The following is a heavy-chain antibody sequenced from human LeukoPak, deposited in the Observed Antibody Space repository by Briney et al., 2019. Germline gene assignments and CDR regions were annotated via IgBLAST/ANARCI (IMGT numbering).Heavy chain of an antibody. J-gene: IGHJ6*02. D-gene: IGHD6-6*01. CDR2: ISGSGGST. CDR1: GFTFSSYA. CDR3: AKDQEYSSLYGMDV. V-gene: IGHV3-23*01. Sequence: GGSLRLSCAASGFTFSSYAMSWVRQAPGKGLEWVSAISGSGGSTYYADSVKGRFTISRGNSKNTLYLQMNSLRAEDTAVYYCAKDQEYSSLYGMDVWGQGTTVTVSS.